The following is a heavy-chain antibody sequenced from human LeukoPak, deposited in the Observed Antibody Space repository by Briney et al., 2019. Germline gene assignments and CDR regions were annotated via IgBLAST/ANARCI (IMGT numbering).Heavy chain of an antibody. CDR3: ARGGWGIAAAGTSY. J-gene: IGHJ4*02. Sequence: PSETLSLTCTISGDSLGTYYWTWIRQPPGKALEWIGYIYLGVSTNYNPSLKSRVTLSVDTSKNQFSLRLSSVTAADTAVYYCARGGWGIAAAGTSYWGQGTLVAVSS. CDR2: IYLGVST. D-gene: IGHD6-13*01. CDR1: GDSLGTYY. V-gene: IGHV4-59*01.